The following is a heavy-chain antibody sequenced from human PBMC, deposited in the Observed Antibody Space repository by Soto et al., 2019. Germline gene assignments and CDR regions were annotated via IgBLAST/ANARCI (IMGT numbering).Heavy chain of an antibody. Sequence: EVRWLESGGGLVQPGGSLRLSCAASGFTFSTHVMSWVRQTPGQGLEWVSTIGTSGGTHYADTVKGRFTISRDNSKNTLYLQMDSLRADDTAVYYCARIERFDPWGQGTLVTVSP. V-gene: IGHV3-23*01. J-gene: IGHJ5*02. CDR1: GFTFSTHV. CDR2: IGTSGGT. CDR3: ARIERFDP.